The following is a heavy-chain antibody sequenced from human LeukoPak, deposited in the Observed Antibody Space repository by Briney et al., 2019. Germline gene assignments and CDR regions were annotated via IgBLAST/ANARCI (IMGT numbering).Heavy chain of an antibody. CDR2: INPNSGGT. CDR1: GYTFTGYY. D-gene: IGHD1-26*01. Sequence: ASVKVSCKASGYTFTGYYIHWVRRAPGQGLEWMGWINPNSGGTNYAQKFQGRVTMTRDTSISTAYMELSRLRSDDTAVYYCARGGIVGVYNWFDPWGQGTLVTVSS. CDR3: ARGGIVGVYNWFDP. V-gene: IGHV1-2*02. J-gene: IGHJ5*02.